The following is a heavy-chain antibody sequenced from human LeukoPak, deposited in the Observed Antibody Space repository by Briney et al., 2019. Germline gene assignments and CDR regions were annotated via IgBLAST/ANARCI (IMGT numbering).Heavy chain of an antibody. J-gene: IGHJ2*01. D-gene: IGHD4-23*01. CDR3: ASMTTVGGPWYFDL. CDR2: IYSSGTT. Sequence: SSETLSLTCTVSGSSISSSYWSWIRQPPGKRLEWIGYIYSSGTTNYNPSLKSRVTISVDTSKNQFSLKLSSVTAADTAVYYCASMTTVGGPWYFDLWGRGTLVTVSS. CDR1: GSSISSSY. V-gene: IGHV4-59*01.